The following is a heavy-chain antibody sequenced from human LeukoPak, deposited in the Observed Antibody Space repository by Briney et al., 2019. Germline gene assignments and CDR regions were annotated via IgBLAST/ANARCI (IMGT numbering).Heavy chain of an antibody. Sequence: GGSLRLSCAASGFTFYDYTMHWVRHAPGKGLEWVSLISWDGGSTYYADSVKGRFTISRDNSKNSLYLQMNSLRTEDTALYYCAKDIYYDSSGYYYYYYGMDVWGQGTTVTVSS. J-gene: IGHJ6*02. V-gene: IGHV3-43*01. CDR2: ISWDGGST. CDR3: AKDIYYDSSGYYYYYYGMDV. CDR1: GFTFYDYT. D-gene: IGHD3-22*01.